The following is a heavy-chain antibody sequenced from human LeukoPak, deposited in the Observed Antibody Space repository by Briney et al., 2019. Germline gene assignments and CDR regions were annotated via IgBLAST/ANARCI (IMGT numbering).Heavy chain of an antibody. V-gene: IGHV3-74*01. CDR3: ARDLGGSGSYYSPYYYYYYGMDV. CDR2: INSDGSST. J-gene: IGHJ6*02. D-gene: IGHD3-10*01. CDR1: GFTFSSYW. Sequence: GGSLRLSCAASGFTFSSYWMHWVRQAPGKGLVWVSRINSDGSSTSYADSVKGRLTISRDNAKNTLYLQMNSLRAEDTAVYYCARDLGGSGSYYSPYYYYYYGMDVWGQGTTVTVSS.